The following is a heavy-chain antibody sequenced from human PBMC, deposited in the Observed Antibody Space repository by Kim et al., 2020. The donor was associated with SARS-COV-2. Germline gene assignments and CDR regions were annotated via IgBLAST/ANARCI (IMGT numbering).Heavy chain of an antibody. CDR3: AREAAAGSYWYFDL. Sequence: AQKFQGRFTITADESTTTAYMELSSLRSEDTAVYYCAREAAAGSYWYFDLWGRGTLVTVSS. D-gene: IGHD6-13*01. J-gene: IGHJ2*01. V-gene: IGHV1-69*01.